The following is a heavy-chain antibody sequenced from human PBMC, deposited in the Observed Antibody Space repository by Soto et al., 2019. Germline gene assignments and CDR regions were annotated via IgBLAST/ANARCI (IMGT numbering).Heavy chain of an antibody. CDR3: ARSAQWDGFDP. CDR1: AGSISTINYY. J-gene: IGHJ3*01. D-gene: IGHD2-8*01. Sequence: QVQLQESGPGLVRPSQTLSLTCTVSAGSISTINYYWSWIRQHPEKGLEWIGYISYSGSTFYHSSLKSRVTISSDTSKKQFSLTLTSVTAADTAVYYCARSAQWDGFDPWGQGTMVTVSS. CDR2: ISYSGST. V-gene: IGHV4-31*03.